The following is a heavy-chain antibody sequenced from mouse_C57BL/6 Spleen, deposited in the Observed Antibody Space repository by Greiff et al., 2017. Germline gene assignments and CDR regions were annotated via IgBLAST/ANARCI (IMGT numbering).Heavy chain of an antibody. CDR2: IDPSDSYT. V-gene: IGHV1-69*01. CDR1: GYTFTSYW. CDR3: ARSLYDYDGDAMDY. Sequence: QVQLQQPGAELVMPGASVKLSCKASGYTFTSYWMHWVKQRPGQGLEWIGEIDPSDSYTNYNQKFKGKSTLTVDKSSSTAYMQLSSLTSEDSAVYDCARSLYDYDGDAMDYWGQGTSVTVSS. J-gene: IGHJ4*01. D-gene: IGHD2-4*01.